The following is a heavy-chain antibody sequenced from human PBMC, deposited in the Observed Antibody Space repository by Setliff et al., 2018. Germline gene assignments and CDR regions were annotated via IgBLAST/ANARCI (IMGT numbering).Heavy chain of an antibody. CDR2: IKSKTDGGTT. CDR1: GFTFSNDW. D-gene: IGHD3-16*01. V-gene: IGHV3-15*01. CDR3: TGGGHAFDI. J-gene: IGHJ3*02. Sequence: PGGSLRLSCAASGFTFSNDWMSWVRQAPGKGLEWIGHIKSKTDGGTTDYAAPVKGRFTVSRDDSKNTLYLHMNSLKTEDTAMYYCTGGGHAFDIWGQGTMVTVSS.